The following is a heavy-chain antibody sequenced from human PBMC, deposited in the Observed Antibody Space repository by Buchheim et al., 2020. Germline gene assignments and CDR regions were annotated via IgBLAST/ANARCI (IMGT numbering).Heavy chain of an antibody. Sequence: QVQLVESGGGVVQPGRSLRLSCAASGFTFSSYGMHWVRQAPGKGLEWVAVISYDGSNKYYADSVKGRFTISSDNSKNTLYLQMNSLRAEDTAVYYCAGDSSGSTVPFDYWGQGTL. D-gene: IGHD3-22*01. CDR1: GFTFSSYG. V-gene: IGHV3-30*03. CDR3: AGDSSGSTVPFDY. J-gene: IGHJ4*02. CDR2: ISYDGSNK.